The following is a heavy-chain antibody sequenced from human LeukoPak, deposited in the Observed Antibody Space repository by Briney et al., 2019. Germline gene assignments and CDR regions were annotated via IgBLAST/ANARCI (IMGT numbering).Heavy chain of an antibody. CDR3: ARVPYDFWSGYCPVDY. J-gene: IGHJ4*02. CDR1: GGSFSGYY. CDR2: INHSGST. Sequence: SETLSLTCAVYGGSFSGYYWSWIRQPPGKGLEWIGEINHSGSTNYIPSLKSRVTISVDTSKNQFSLKLSSVTAADTAVYYCARVPYDFWSGYCPVDYWGQGTLVAVSS. V-gene: IGHV4-34*01. D-gene: IGHD3-3*01.